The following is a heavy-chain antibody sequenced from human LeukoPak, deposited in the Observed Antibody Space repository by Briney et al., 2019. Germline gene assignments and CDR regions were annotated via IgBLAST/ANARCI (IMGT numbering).Heavy chain of an antibody. D-gene: IGHD3-10*01. V-gene: IGHV4-61*02. J-gene: IGHJ5*02. CDR1: GGSISSGSYY. CDR3: AREATMVRGLSWFDP. CDR2: IYTSGST. Sequence: SETLSLTCTVSGGSISSGSYYWSWIRQPAGKGLEWIGRIYTSGSTNYNPSLKSRVTISVDTSKNQFSLKLSSVTAADTAVYYCAREATMVRGLSWFDPWGQGTLVTVSS.